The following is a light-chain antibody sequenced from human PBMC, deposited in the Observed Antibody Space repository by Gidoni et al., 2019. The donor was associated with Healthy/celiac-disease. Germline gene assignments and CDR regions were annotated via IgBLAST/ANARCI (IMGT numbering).Light chain of an antibody. J-gene: IGKJ4*01. Sequence: EIVMTQSPATLSVSPGERATLSCRAGQSVSSNLAWYQQKPGQAPRLLIYGASTRATGIPARFSGSGSGTEFTLTISSLQSEDFAVYYCQQYNNWPLTFGGXTKVEIK. CDR3: QQYNNWPLT. CDR1: QSVSSN. V-gene: IGKV3-15*01. CDR2: GAS.